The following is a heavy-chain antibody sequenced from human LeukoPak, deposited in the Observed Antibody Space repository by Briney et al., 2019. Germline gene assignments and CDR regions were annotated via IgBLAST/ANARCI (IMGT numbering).Heavy chain of an antibody. V-gene: IGHV3-48*02. CDR1: GFTFNSYN. CDR2: ISSSSSTI. J-gene: IGHJ3*02. CDR3: ARAYSSSSGRDAFDS. Sequence: GSLRLSCAAPGFTFNSYNMNWVRQAPGKGLEWVSYISSSSSTIYYADSVKGRFTISRDSAKTSLFLQMNSLRDEDTAVYYCARAYSSSSGRDAFDSWGLGTLVTVSS. D-gene: IGHD6-6*01.